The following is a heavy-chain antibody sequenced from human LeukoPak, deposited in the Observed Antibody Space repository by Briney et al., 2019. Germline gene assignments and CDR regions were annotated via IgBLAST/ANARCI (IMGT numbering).Heavy chain of an antibody. D-gene: IGHD5-18*01. CDR2: IIPILGIA. V-gene: IGHV1-69*04. J-gene: IGHJ4*02. Sequence: ASVKVSCKGSGGTFSSYTISWVRQAPGQGVEWMGGIIPILGIANYAQKLQGRVTITGDKYTRKAYMEMRRLRDEDTAVYYCARDHPDTAMAPFDYWGQGTLVTVSS. CDR3: ARDHPDTAMAPFDY. CDR1: GGTFSSYT.